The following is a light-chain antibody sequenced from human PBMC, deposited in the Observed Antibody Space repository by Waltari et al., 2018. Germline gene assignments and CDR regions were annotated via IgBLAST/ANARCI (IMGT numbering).Light chain of an antibody. CDR1: TSAVGSYDL. Sequence: QSALTQPASVSGTPGQSITISCSGTTSAVGSYDLVSWYQQHPGEAPKPLICEVFKRPPDTSSRFSGAKSGSTASLTISGLQPEDEADYYCCSYAGRGTYVFGSGTKVTVL. V-gene: IGLV2-23*02. CDR2: EVF. CDR3: CSYAGRGTYV. J-gene: IGLJ1*01.